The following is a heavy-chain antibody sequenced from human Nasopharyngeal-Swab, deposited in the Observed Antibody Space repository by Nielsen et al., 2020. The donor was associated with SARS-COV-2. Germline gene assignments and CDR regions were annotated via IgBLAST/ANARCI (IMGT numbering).Heavy chain of an antibody. CDR2: ISAYNGNT. J-gene: IGHJ4*02. Sequence: ASVKVSCKASGYTFTSYGISWVRQAPGQGLEWMGWISAYNGNTNYAQKLQGRVTMTTDTSTSTAYMELRSLRSDDTAVYYCARELYYDSSGPQGYWGQGTLVTVSS. CDR3: ARELYYDSSGPQGY. D-gene: IGHD3-22*01. CDR1: GYTFTSYG. V-gene: IGHV1-18*01.